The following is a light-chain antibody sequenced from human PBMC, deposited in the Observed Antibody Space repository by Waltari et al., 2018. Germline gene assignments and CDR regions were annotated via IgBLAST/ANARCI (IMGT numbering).Light chain of an antibody. CDR1: QSITTY. V-gene: IGKV1-39*01. Sequence: DIQMTQSPSSLSASVGDRVSITCRASQSITTYLQWYQHKPGRAPQLLIYAASSLHSGVPSRFSGSGSGTDFTLTISSLQLEDFASYYCQQSYSPPFTFGQGTRLEIK. J-gene: IGKJ5*01. CDR3: QQSYSPPFT. CDR2: AAS.